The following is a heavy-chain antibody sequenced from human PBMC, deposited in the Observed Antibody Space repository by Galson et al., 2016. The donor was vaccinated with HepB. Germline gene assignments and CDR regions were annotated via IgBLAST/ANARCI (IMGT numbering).Heavy chain of an antibody. V-gene: IGHV6-1*01. CDR3: VRQYSSTSFYYGLDV. J-gene: IGHJ6*02. D-gene: IGHD2-21*01. CDR1: GDSVSSSSAT. Sequence: CAISGDSVSSSSATWNWIRQSPSRGLEWLGRTYYRSKWFNDYATAVKTRININPDTSKNHFSLQLNSVTPEDTAMYYCVRQYSSTSFYYGLDVWGQGTTVTVSS. CDR2: TYYRSKWFN.